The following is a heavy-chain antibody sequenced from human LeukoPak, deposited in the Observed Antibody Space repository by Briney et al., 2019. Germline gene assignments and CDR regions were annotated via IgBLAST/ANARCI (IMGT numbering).Heavy chain of an antibody. CDR1: GFTFSSYG. CDR3: ARDYSINWLFDY. CDR2: IKQDGSEK. V-gene: IGHV3-7*01. D-gene: IGHD6-13*01. Sequence: GGSLTLSCAASGFTFSSYGMSWVRQAPGKGLEWVANIKQDGSEKYYVDSVKGRFTISRDNAKNSLYLQMNSLRDEDTAVYYCARDYSINWLFDYWGQATLVTVSS. J-gene: IGHJ4*02.